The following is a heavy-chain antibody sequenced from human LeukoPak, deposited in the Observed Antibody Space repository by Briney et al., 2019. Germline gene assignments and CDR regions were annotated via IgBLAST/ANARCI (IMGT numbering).Heavy chain of an antibody. D-gene: IGHD3-10*01. CDR1: GFTFSNYW. J-gene: IGHJ4*02. V-gene: IGHV3-7*01. Sequence: GGSLRLSCAASGFTFSNYWMTWVRQAPGKGLEWVASIKQDGNDKFYVDSVKGRFTISRDNAKHSLYLQMNSLRAEDTAVYYCARDPGDYWGQGTLVTVSS. CDR2: IKQDGNDK. CDR3: ARDPGDY.